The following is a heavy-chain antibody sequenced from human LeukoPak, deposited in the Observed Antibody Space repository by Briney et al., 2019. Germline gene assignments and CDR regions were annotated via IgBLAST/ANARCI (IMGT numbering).Heavy chain of an antibody. CDR3: AKGAYCSSTSCYALRHDAFDI. CDR1: GFTFSSYG. CDR2: IWYDGSNK. J-gene: IGHJ3*02. D-gene: IGHD2-2*01. Sequence: GGSLRLSCAASGFTFSSYGMHWVRQAPGKGLEWVAVIWYDGSNKYYADSVKGRFTISRDNSKNTLYLQMNSLRAEDTAVYYCAKGAYCSSTSCYALRHDAFDIWGQGTMVTVSS. V-gene: IGHV3-33*06.